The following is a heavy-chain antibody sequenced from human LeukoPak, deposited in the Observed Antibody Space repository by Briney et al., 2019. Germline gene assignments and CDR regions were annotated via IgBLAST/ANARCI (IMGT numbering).Heavy chain of an antibody. CDR3: ARETGYSSGWYSYYFDY. Sequence: ASVKVSCKASGGTFSSYAISWVRQAPGQGLEWMGGIIPIFGAANYAQKFQGRVTITADESTSTAYMELSSLRSEDMAVYYCARETGYSSGWYSYYFDYWGQGTLVTVSS. CDR1: GGTFSSYA. J-gene: IGHJ4*02. V-gene: IGHV1-69*01. CDR2: IIPIFGAA. D-gene: IGHD6-19*01.